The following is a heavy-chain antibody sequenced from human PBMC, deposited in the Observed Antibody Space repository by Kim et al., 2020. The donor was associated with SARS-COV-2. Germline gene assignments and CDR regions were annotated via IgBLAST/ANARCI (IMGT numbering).Heavy chain of an antibody. CDR2: ISYDGSNK. V-gene: IGHV3-30*18. Sequence: GGSLRLSCAASGFTFSSYGMHWVRQAPGKGLEWVAVISYDGSNKYYADSVKGRFTISRDNSKNTLYLQMNSLRAEDTAVYYCAKEGEGWYFDYWGQGTLVTVSS. CDR1: GFTFSSYG. J-gene: IGHJ4*02. CDR3: AKEGEGWYFDY. D-gene: IGHD3-16*01.